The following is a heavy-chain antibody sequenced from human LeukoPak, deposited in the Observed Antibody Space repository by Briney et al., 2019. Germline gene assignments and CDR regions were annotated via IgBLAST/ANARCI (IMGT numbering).Heavy chain of an antibody. CDR1: GFTFSTDA. V-gene: IGHV3-23*01. Sequence: GGSLRLSCAASGFTFSTDAMNWVRQAPGKGLEWVSGISDSGCNTYYADSVKGRFTISRDKSKNTLDLQMNSLRAEDTAVYYCAKGTMHDYWGQGTLVTVSS. CDR3: AKGTMHDY. CDR2: ISDSGCNT. D-gene: IGHD4/OR15-4a*01. J-gene: IGHJ4*02.